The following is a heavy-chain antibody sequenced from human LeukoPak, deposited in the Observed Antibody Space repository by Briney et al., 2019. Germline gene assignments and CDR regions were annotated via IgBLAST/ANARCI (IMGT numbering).Heavy chain of an antibody. Sequence: GGSLRLSCAASGFTFSSYSMNWVRQAPGKGLEWVSSISSSSSYIYYADSVKGRFTISRDNAKNSLYLQMNSLRAEDTAVYYCARRLVGAAAGTILDYWGQGTLVTVSS. CDR1: GFTFSSYS. V-gene: IGHV3-21*01. D-gene: IGHD6-13*01. CDR3: ARRLVGAAAGTILDY. CDR2: ISSSSSYI. J-gene: IGHJ4*02.